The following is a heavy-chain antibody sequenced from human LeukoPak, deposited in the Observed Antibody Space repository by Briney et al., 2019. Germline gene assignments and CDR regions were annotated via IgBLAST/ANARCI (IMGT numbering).Heavy chain of an antibody. V-gene: IGHV3-21*04. J-gene: IGHJ6*02. CDR1: GFTFSSHT. Sequence: GGSLRLSCAASGFTFSSHTMNWVRQAPGKGLEYVSSISSSSSYIYYADSVKGRFTISRDNAKNSLYLQMNSLRAEDTAVYYCARVRVSSYYGMDIWGQGATVTVSS. D-gene: IGHD2/OR15-2a*01. CDR2: ISSSSSYI. CDR3: ARVRVSSYYGMDI.